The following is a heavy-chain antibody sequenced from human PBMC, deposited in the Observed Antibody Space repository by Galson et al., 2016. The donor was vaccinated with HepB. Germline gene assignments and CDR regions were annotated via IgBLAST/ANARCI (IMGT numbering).Heavy chain of an antibody. D-gene: IGHD2-15*01. Sequence: SLRLFCAASGFTVSTSYMSWVRQAPGKGLEWVSVIYGGGSTTYADSVKGRFTISRHNSKNTLYLQMNSLRTEDTAVYYCARPLPNVGYGMDVWGQGP. V-gene: IGHV3-53*04. CDR2: IYGGGST. CDR3: ARPLPNVGYGMDV. CDR1: GFTVSTSY. J-gene: IGHJ6*02.